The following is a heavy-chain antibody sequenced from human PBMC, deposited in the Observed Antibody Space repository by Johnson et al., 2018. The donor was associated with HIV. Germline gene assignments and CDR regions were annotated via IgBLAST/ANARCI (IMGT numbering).Heavy chain of an antibody. CDR2: IYAGNRT. CDR1: GFTVTSNY. CDR3: AREGVVGVKDGFI. J-gene: IGHJ3*02. V-gene: IGHV3-66*01. Sequence: VQLVESGGGLVQPGGSLRLSCAVSGFTVTSNYMTWVRQAPGKGLEWVSVIYAGNRTYYADSVKGRFTISRDKSKNILSLQMTNLGVEDTAVYYCAREGVVGVKDGFIWGKGTMVTVSS. D-gene: IGHD2-15*01.